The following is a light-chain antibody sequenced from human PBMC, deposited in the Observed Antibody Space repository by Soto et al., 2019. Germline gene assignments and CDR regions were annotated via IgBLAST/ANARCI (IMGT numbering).Light chain of an antibody. CDR1: SGDVGTYNY. V-gene: IGLV2-14*01. J-gene: IGLJ1*01. CDR3: SSYSNSSTRYV. Sequence: QSVLTQPASVSGSPGQSITISCTGTSGDVGTYNYVSWYLQHPGKAPKLMIYDVSNRPSGVSNRLSGSKSGNTASLTISGLQAEDEADYYCSSYSNSSTRYVFGTGTKVTVL. CDR2: DVS.